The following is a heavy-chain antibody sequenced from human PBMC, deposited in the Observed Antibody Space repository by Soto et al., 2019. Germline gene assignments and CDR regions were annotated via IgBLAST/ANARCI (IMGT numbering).Heavy chain of an antibody. CDR1: GGSVSSGSYY. Sequence: SETLSLTCTVSGGSVSSGSYYWSWIRQPPGKGLEWIGYIYYSGSTNYNPSLKSRVTISVDTSKNQFSLELSSVTAADTAVYYCARDIVVVVAATPPYYGMDVWGQGTTVTVSS. CDR2: IYYSGST. V-gene: IGHV4-61*01. J-gene: IGHJ6*02. D-gene: IGHD2-15*01. CDR3: ARDIVVVVAATPPYYGMDV.